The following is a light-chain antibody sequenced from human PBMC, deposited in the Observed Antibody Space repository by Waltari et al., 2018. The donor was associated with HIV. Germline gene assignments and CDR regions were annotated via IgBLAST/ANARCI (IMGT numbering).Light chain of an antibody. CDR1: RSNIGSNS. CDR3: AAWDDNLNGL. Sequence: QSVLTQPPSASGTPGQRVTISCSGRRSNIGSNSVSWYQQLPGTAPRLLIFKNNQRPSGVPDRFSGSKSGTSASLAISWLQSEDEADYYCAAWDDNLNGLFGGGTKLTVL. J-gene: IGLJ3*02. CDR2: KNN. V-gene: IGLV1-44*01.